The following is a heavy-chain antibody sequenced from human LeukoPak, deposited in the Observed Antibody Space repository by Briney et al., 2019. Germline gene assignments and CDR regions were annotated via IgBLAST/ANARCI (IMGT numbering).Heavy chain of an antibody. D-gene: IGHD5-24*01. J-gene: IGHJ4*02. CDR1: GGSISSGSYY. CDR3: AREMATIWAYYFDY. V-gene: IGHV4-61*02. CDR2: IYTSGST. Sequence: SETLSLTCTVSGGSISSGSYYWSWIRQPAGKGLEWIGRIYTSGSTNYNPSLKSRVTISVDTSKNQFSLKLSSVTAADTAVYYCAREMATIWAYYFDYWGQGTLVTVSS.